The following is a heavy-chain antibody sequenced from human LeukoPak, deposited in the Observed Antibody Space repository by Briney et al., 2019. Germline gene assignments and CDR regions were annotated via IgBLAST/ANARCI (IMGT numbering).Heavy chain of an antibody. CDR1: GYTFSSYA. Sequence: GGSLRLSCAASGYTFSSYATHWVRQAPGTGLEWVLFISYDGSNKYYADSVKGRFTISRDNSKNTLYLQMNSLRPEDTALYYCARGGYRYGYVFDYWGQGTLVTVSS. D-gene: IGHD5-18*01. J-gene: IGHJ4*02. V-gene: IGHV3-30*04. CDR3: ARGGYRYGYVFDY. CDR2: ISYDGSNK.